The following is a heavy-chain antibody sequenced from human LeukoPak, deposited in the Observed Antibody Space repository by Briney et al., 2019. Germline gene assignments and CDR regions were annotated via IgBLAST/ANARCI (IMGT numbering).Heavy chain of an antibody. D-gene: IGHD3-22*01. Sequence: GGSLRLSCAASGFMFNDYYMSWIRQAPGKGLEWVSYISSSGSIIYYADSVKGRFTISRDNAKNSLNLQMNSLRAEDTAVYYCAREPYYYDSSGYSVDYWGQGTLVTVSS. CDR2: ISSSGSII. CDR1: GFMFNDYY. V-gene: IGHV3-11*01. J-gene: IGHJ4*02. CDR3: AREPYYYDSSGYSVDY.